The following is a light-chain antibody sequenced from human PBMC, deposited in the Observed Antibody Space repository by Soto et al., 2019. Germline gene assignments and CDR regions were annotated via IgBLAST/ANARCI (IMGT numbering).Light chain of an antibody. J-gene: IGKJ5*01. CDR3: QQYDVSPPIT. Sequence: EIVLTQSPGTLSLSPGERATLSCRASQSVSSSYLAWYQQKPGQAPRLLIYGISRRANGIPDRFSGSGSGSDFTLTISRLEPEDYAVYYCQQYDVSPPITFGQGTRLEIK. V-gene: IGKV3-20*01. CDR2: GIS. CDR1: QSVSSSY.